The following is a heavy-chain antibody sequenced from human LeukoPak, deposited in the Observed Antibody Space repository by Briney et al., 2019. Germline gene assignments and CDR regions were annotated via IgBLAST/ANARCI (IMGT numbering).Heavy chain of an antibody. Sequence: GGSLRLSCAASGFTFSDYYMSWIRQAPGRGLEWIPYISSSGSTIYYGDSVKGRFTISRDNAKNSLYLQMNSLRAEDTAVYYCARAGRGFSYGYLDYWGQGSLVTVSS. D-gene: IGHD5-18*01. V-gene: IGHV3-11*04. CDR1: GFTFSDYY. J-gene: IGHJ4*02. CDR3: ARAGRGFSYGYLDY. CDR2: ISSSGSTI.